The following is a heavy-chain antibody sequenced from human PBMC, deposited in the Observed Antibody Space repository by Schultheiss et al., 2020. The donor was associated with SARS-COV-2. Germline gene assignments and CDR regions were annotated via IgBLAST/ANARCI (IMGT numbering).Heavy chain of an antibody. J-gene: IGHJ4*02. CDR3: ARGIRTVTTTQPFDY. CDR2: ISSGGGYI. V-gene: IGHV3-21*01. CDR1: GFTFDDYA. D-gene: IGHD4-17*01. Sequence: GGSLRLSCAASGFTFDDYAMHWVRQAPGKGLEWVSSISSGGGYIHYADSVKGRFTISRDNANNSMYLEMNTLRADDTAVYYCARGIRTVTTTQPFDYWGQGTLVTVSS.